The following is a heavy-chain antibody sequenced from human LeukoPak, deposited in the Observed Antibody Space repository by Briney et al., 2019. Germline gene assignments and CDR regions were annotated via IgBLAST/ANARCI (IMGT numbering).Heavy chain of an antibody. CDR3: ARSVDDAFDI. J-gene: IGHJ3*02. CDR2: INHSGST. CDR1: SGSFSGYY. V-gene: IGHV4-34*01. Sequence: SETLSLTCAVYSGSFSGYYWTWIRQPPGKGLEWIGEINHSGSTNYNPSLKSRVTISVDTSKNQFSLKLSSVTAADTAVYYCARSVDDAFDIWGQGTMVTVSS.